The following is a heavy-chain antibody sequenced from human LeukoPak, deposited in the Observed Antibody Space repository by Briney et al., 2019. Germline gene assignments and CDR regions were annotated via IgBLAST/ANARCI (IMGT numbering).Heavy chain of an antibody. Sequence: GASVKVSCKASGGTFSSYAISWVRQAPGQGLEWMGGIIPIFGTANYAQKFQGRVTITADESTSTAYMELSSLRSEDTAVHYCARDPVVRGVIAYYFDYWGQGTLVTVSS. CDR1: GGTFSSYA. V-gene: IGHV1-69*13. CDR3: ARDPVVRGVIAYYFDY. J-gene: IGHJ4*02. D-gene: IGHD3-10*01. CDR2: IIPIFGTA.